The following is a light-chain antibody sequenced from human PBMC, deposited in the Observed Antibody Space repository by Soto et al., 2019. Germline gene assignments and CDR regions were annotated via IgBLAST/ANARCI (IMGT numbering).Light chain of an antibody. V-gene: IGKV3-11*02. CDR2: DAS. CDR3: QQRSNWYT. Sequence: EIVLTQSPATLSLSPGERATLSCRASQSVSSYLAWYQQKPGQAPRLLIYDASNRATGIPARCSGSGSGRDFTLTISSLEAEDFSGYYCQQRSNWYTFGQGTKLEIK. CDR1: QSVSSY. J-gene: IGKJ2*01.